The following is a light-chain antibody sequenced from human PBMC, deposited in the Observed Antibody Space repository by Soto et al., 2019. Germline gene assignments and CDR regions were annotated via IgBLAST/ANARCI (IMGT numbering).Light chain of an antibody. CDR3: QQYNNWPPWT. V-gene: IGKV3-15*01. J-gene: IGKJ1*01. CDR1: QSVSID. Sequence: EMVMTQSPATLSVSPGERVTLSCRASQSVSIDLAWYQQKPGQAPRLLVFGASTRATGIPARFSGSGSGTEFSLTISSLQSEDFAVYYCQQYNNWPPWTFGQGTKV. CDR2: GAS.